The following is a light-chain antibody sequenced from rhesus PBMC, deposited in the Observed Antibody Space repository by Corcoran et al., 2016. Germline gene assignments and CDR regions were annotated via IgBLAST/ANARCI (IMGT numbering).Light chain of an antibody. CDR1: QGIISW. CDR2: KAS. CDR3: LQYSSSPFT. J-gene: IGKJ3*01. Sequence: DIQMTQSPSSLSASVGDKVTITCRASQGIISWLAWYQQKPGRAPKLLIYKASSLQSGVPSRVSGSGSGTDFTITLSRLQPEDFATYYCLQYSSSPFTFGPGTKLDI. V-gene: IGKV1-22*01.